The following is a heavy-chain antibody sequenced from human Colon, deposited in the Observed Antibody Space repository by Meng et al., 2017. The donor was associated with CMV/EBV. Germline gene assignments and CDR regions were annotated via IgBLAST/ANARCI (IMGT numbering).Heavy chain of an antibody. V-gene: IGHV3-74*01. D-gene: IGHD7-27*01. J-gene: IGHJ4*02. Sequence: GESLKISCAASGFTFSMYWMHWVRQVPGKGLVWVSRISSDGTTNYADPVKGRFTISRDNAKNTLYLQMNSLRAEDTAIYYCAKDMWGLGDYWGQGTLVTVSS. CDR1: GFTFSMYW. CDR3: AKDMWGLGDY. CDR2: ISSDGTT.